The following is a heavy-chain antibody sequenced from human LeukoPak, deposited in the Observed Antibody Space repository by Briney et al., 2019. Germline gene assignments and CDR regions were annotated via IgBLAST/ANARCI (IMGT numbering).Heavy chain of an antibody. CDR3: ARDEQDSSSWYARWFDP. Sequence: SVKVSCKASGGTFSSYSISWVRQAPGQGLEWMGGIIPIFNTAHYAQTFQGRVTITADESTSTAYMELNSLRSEDTAVYYCARDEQDSSSWYARWFDPWGQGTLVTVSS. CDR2: IIPIFNTA. V-gene: IGHV1-69*13. J-gene: IGHJ5*02. CDR1: GGTFSSYS. D-gene: IGHD6-13*01.